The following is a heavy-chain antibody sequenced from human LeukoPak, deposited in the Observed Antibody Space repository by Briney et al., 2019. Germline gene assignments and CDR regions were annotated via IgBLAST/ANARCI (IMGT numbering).Heavy chain of an antibody. Sequence: GGSLRLSCAASGFTFSDYYMSWIRQAPGKGRGWVSYISSSGSTIYYVDSVKGRFTISRDNAKNSLYLQMNSLRAEDTAVYYCARLLTVVDDAFDIWGQGTMVTVSS. V-gene: IGHV3-11*01. CDR1: GFTFSDYY. D-gene: IGHD3-22*01. CDR2: ISSSGSTI. J-gene: IGHJ3*02. CDR3: ARLLTVVDDAFDI.